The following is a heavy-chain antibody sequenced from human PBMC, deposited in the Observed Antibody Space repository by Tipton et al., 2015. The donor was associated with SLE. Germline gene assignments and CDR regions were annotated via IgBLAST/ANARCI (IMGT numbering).Heavy chain of an antibody. Sequence: TLSLTCTVSGGSINSGSYYWSWIRKPAGAGLEWIGHIYTSGSTNYNPSLQSRVTISVDTSKNQFSLRLSSVTAADTAVYYCARARAGWYFDIWGRGTLVTVSS. CDR1: GGSINSGSYY. V-gene: IGHV4-61*09. CDR2: IYTSGST. CDR3: ARARAGWYFDI. J-gene: IGHJ2*01.